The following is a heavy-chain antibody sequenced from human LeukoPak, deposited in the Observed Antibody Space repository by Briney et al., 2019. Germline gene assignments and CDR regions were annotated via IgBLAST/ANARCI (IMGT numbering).Heavy chain of an antibody. J-gene: IGHJ4*02. CDR1: GFTFSSYA. CDR2: IKKDGSEK. V-gene: IGHV3-7*01. D-gene: IGHD5-18*01. CDR3: ARHLSGITGYTYGRGIDY. Sequence: GGSLRLSCVASGFTFSSYAMTWVRQAPGKGLEWVANIKKDGSEKYSVDSVKGRFTISRDNAKTSLYLQMNSLRAEDTAVYYCARHLSGITGYTYGRGIDYWGQGTLVTVSS.